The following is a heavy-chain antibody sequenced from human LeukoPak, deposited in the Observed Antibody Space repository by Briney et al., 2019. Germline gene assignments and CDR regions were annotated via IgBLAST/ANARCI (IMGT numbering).Heavy chain of an antibody. Sequence: ASVKVSCKASGYTFTNYGINWVRQAPGQGLEWMGWISAYNGNTNYAQKVQGRVTMTIDTSTTTGYMELRGLRSDDTAVYYCARLVDDSSGTYWFYFDCWGQGTLVAVSS. CDR2: ISAYNGNT. D-gene: IGHD3-22*01. CDR3: ARLVDDSSGTYWFYFDC. J-gene: IGHJ4*02. V-gene: IGHV1-18*01. CDR1: GYTFTNYG.